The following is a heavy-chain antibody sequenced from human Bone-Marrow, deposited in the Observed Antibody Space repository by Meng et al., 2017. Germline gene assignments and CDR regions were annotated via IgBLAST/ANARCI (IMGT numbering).Heavy chain of an antibody. CDR1: GFSFSDYG. Sequence: GESLKISCAASGFSFSDYGMSWVRQVPGKGLEWVGRIKSKTDGGTTDYAAPVKGRFTISRDDSKNTLYLQMNSLKTEDTAVYYCTTWIYDFWSGYPRLDYYYYGMDVWGQGTTVTVSS. D-gene: IGHD3-3*01. CDR2: IKSKTDGGTT. J-gene: IGHJ6*02. V-gene: IGHV3-15*01. CDR3: TTWIYDFWSGYPRLDYYYYGMDV.